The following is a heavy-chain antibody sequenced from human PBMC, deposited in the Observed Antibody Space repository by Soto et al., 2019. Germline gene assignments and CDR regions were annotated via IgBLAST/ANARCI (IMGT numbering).Heavy chain of an antibody. Sequence: HPGGSLRLSCAASGFKFSDYWMSWVRQAPGKGLEWVGNIKHDTSEAHYADSVKGRFTITRDNAKSSLYLQMNSLRAEDTAVYYCARDGYGDPYYYYAMDVWGQGTTVTVSS. D-gene: IGHD4-17*01. CDR1: GFKFSDYW. V-gene: IGHV3-7*01. CDR3: ARDGYGDPYYYYAMDV. CDR2: IKHDTSEA. J-gene: IGHJ6*01.